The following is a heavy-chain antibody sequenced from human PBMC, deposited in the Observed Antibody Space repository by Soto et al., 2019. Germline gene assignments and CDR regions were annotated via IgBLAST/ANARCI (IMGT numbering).Heavy chain of an antibody. J-gene: IGHJ4*02. D-gene: IGHD2-21*02. CDR2: INAGNGNT. V-gene: IGHV1-3*01. CDR1: GYTFTSYA. CDR3: ARSIVVVTALDY. Sequence: ASVKLSCKASGYTFTSYAMHLVRQAPGQRLEWMGWINAGNGNTKYSQKFQGRVTITRDTSASTAYMELSSLRSEDTAVYYCARSIVVVTALDYWGQGTLVTVSS.